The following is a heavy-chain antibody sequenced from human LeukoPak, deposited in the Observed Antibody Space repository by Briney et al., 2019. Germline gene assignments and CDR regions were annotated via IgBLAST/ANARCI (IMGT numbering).Heavy chain of an antibody. CDR2: TYYRSKWNN. J-gene: IGHJ4*02. CDR3: ARGYGYYFDY. V-gene: IGHV6-1*01. D-gene: IGHD5-18*01. Sequence: SQTLSLTSALSVDCASVNSAGGNCARHHPSSCLEWLGRTYYRSKWNNDYAVSVKSRITINPDTSETHFSLQLNSVTPEDTAVYYSARGYGYYFDYWGQGTLVTVSS. CDR1: VDCASVNSAG.